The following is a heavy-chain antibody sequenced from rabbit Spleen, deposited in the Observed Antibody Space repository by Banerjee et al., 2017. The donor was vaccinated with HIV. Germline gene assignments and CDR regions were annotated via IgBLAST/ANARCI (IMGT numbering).Heavy chain of an antibody. CDR2: IYTGSDST. CDR3: ARDLTNVIGWNFEL. D-gene: IGHD1-1*01. CDR1: GFSFSSSDY. V-gene: IGHV1S40*01. Sequence: QSLEESGGDLVKPGTSLTLTCTASGFSFSSSDYMCWVRQAPGKGLEWIGCIYTGSDSTAYASWAKGRFTVSKTSSTTVTLQMTSLTGADTATYFCARDLTNVIGWNFELWGPGTLVTVS. J-gene: IGHJ6*01.